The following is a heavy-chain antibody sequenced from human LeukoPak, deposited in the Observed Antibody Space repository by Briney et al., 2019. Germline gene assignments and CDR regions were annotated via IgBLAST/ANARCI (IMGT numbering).Heavy chain of an antibody. CDR1: GYSFISYC. J-gene: IGHJ3*02. CDR2: LYPGDSDT. D-gene: IGHD3-16*01. V-gene: IGHV5-51*01. Sequence: AGSLKISCKGSGYSFISYCTGRVRQTPGEGLEWMGILYPGDSDTRYSPSFQGQVAISADKSISTAYLQWSSLKASDTAMYYCARHRPYYDDVWGGGPDAFDIWGQGTMVTVSS. CDR3: ARHRPYYDDVWGGGPDAFDI.